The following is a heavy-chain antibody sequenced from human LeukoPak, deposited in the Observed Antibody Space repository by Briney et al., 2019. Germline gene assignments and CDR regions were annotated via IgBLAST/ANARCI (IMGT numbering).Heavy chain of an antibody. CDR3: AKDLYDFCSGYTIDY. D-gene: IGHD3-3*01. CDR2: ISWNSGSI. CDR1: GFTLDDYA. J-gene: IGHJ4*02. V-gene: IGHV3-9*03. Sequence: SLRLSCAASGFTLDDYAMHWVRQAPGKGLEWVSGISWNSGSIGYADSVKGRFTISRDNAKNSLYLQMNSLRAEDMALYYCAKDLYDFCSGYTIDYWGQGTLVTVSS.